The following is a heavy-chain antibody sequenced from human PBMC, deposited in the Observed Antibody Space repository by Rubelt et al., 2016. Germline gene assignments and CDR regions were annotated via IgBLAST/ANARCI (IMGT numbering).Heavy chain of an antibody. CDR2: IYYSGST. CDR3: ARAPPLLRFLDYYYMDV. V-gene: IGHV4-39*07. Sequence: QLQLQESGPGLVKPSETLSLTCTVSGDSVGSGSYYWGWIRQPPGKELEWIGSIYYSGSTYYNPSLKRRVTISVDTSKNQFSLKLSSVTAADTAVYYCARAPPLLRFLDYYYMDVWGKGTTVTVSS. D-gene: IGHD3-3*01. J-gene: IGHJ6*03. CDR1: GDSVGSGSYY.